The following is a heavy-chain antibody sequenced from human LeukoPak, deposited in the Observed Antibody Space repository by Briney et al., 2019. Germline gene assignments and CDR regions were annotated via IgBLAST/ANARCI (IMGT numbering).Heavy chain of an antibody. J-gene: IGHJ4*02. CDR2: IYYSGST. V-gene: IGHV4-59*01. CDR3: ARGAILNDFWSGLDC. CDR1: GGSISSYY. Sequence: SETLSLTCTVSGGSISSYYWSWIRQPPGKGLEWIGYIYYSGSTNYNPSLKSRVTISVDTSKNQFSLKLSSVTAADTAVYYCARGAILNDFWSGLDCWGQGTLVTVSS. D-gene: IGHD3-3*01.